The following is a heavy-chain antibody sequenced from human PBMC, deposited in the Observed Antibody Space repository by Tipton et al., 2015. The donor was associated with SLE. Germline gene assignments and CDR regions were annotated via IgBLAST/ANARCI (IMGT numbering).Heavy chain of an antibody. CDR2: ITSHGDRT. Sequence: SLRLSCAASGFTFSIHTLHWVRQAPGKGLENVSGITSHGDRTFYADSLKGRFIISRDNSKNTLYLQMRSLRAEDMGVYYCATLGPYDDEGSSDYWGQGTLVTVSS. CDR3: ATLGPYDDEGSSDY. V-gene: IGHV3-64*02. CDR1: GFTFSIHT. J-gene: IGHJ4*02. D-gene: IGHD3-16*01.